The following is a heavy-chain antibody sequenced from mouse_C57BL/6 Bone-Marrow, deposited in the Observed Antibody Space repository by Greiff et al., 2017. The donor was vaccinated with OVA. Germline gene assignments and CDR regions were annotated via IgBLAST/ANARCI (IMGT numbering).Heavy chain of an antibody. CDR3: TRGYSNYYAMDY. CDR1: GYTFTDYE. Sequence: VKLMESGAELVRPGASVTLSCKASGYTFTDYEMHWVKQTPVHGLEWIGAIDPETGGTAYNQKFKGKAILTADKSSSTAYMELRSLTSEDSCVYYCTRGYSNYYAMDYWGQGTSVTVSS. J-gene: IGHJ4*01. V-gene: IGHV1-15*01. CDR2: IDPETGGT. D-gene: IGHD2-5*01.